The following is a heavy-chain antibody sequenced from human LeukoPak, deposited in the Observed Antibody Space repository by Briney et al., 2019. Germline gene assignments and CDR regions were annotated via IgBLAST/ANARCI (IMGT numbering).Heavy chain of an antibody. Sequence: SETLSLTCAVSGGSISSGGYSWSWIRQPPGKGLEWIGYIYHSGSTYYNPSLKSRVTISVDRSKNQFSLKLSSATAADTAVYYCARARERSSFDYFDYWGQGTLVTVSS. J-gene: IGHJ4*02. CDR1: GGSISSGGYS. V-gene: IGHV4-30-2*01. CDR3: ARARERSSFDYFDY. CDR2: IYHSGST. D-gene: IGHD2-2*01.